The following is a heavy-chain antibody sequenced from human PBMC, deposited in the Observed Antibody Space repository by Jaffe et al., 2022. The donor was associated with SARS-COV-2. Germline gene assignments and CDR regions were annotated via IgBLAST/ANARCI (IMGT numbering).Heavy chain of an antibody. J-gene: IGHJ4*02. D-gene: IGHD6-19*01. CDR2: IYSGGST. CDR1: GFTVSSNY. CDR3: YSRSGWRHFDY. Sequence: EVQLVESGGGLVQPGGSLRLSCAASGFTVSSNYMSWVRQAPGKGLEWVSVIYSGGSTYYADSVKGRFTISRDNSKNTLYLQMNSLRAEDTAVYYCYSRSGWRHFDYWGQGTLVTVSS. V-gene: IGHV3-66*02.